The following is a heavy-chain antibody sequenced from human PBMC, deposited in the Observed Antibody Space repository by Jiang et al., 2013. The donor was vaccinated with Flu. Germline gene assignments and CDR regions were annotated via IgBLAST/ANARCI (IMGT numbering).Heavy chain of an antibody. CDR1: GGTFSTYA. V-gene: IGHV1-69*01. D-gene: IGHD3-10*01. Sequence: VSCKASGGTFSTYAMSWVRQAPGQGLEWVGGIIPFVGTGRYGERFQGRVTITADESTTTVYMDLSGLTSEDTALYYCARGVTMIRGANEFWGQGTLVTVS. CDR2: IIPFVGTG. J-gene: IGHJ4*02. CDR3: ARGVTMIRGANEF.